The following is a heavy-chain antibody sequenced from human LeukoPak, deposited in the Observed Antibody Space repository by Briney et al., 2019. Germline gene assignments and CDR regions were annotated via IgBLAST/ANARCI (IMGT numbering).Heavy chain of an antibody. CDR1: GFTFSLYW. CDR2: ISSSGSTI. CDR3: AREAYYYGSGSYFDYYYYMDV. D-gene: IGHD3-10*01. Sequence: GGSLRLSCAASGFTFSLYWMTWVRQSPGKGLEWVSYISSSGSTIYYADSVKGRFTISRDNAKNSLYLQMNSLRAEDTAVYYCAREAYYYGSGSYFDYYYYMDVWGKGTTVTISS. V-gene: IGHV3-48*04. J-gene: IGHJ6*03.